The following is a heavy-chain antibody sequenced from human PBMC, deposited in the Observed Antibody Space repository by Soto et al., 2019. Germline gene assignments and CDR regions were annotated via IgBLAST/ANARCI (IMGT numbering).Heavy chain of an antibody. J-gene: IGHJ6*02. CDR2: ISSNGGST. D-gene: IGHD6-13*01. CDR3: VKWDSSSWYGHYYYGMDV. CDR1: GFTFSSYA. Sequence: QPGGSLRLSCSASGFTFSSYAMHWVRQAPGKGLEYVSAISSNGGSTYYADSVKGRFTISRDNSKNTLYLQMSSLRAEDTAVYYCVKWDSSSWYGHYYYGMDVWGQGTTVTVSS. V-gene: IGHV3-64D*06.